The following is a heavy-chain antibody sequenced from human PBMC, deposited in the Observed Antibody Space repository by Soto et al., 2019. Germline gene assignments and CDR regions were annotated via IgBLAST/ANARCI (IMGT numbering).Heavy chain of an antibody. CDR2: ISSSGSTI. V-gene: IGHV3-11*04. CDR3: ARGGMRGHSTPSDY. CDR1: GFTFSDYD. D-gene: IGHD3-3*01. J-gene: IGHJ4*02. Sequence: GGSLRLSCAASGFTFSDYDMSWIRQAPGKGLEWVSYISSSGSTIYYAHSVKRRFTISSDNAKNSLYLQMNSLRAEEAAVYYCARGGMRGHSTPSDYCGTGPMVTVS.